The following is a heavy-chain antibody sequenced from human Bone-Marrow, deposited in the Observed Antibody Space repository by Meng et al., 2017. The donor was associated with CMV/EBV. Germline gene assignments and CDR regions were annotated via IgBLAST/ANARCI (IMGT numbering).Heavy chain of an antibody. Sequence: GESLKISCAASGFTFSNAWMSWVRQAPGKGLEWVGRIKSKTDGGTTDYAAPVKGRFTISRDDSKNTLYLQMNSLKTEDTAVYYCTTDVSPFDYWGQGKLVNVSS. J-gene: IGHJ4*02. CDR1: GFTFSNAW. CDR2: IKSKTDGGTT. D-gene: IGHD3-16*02. V-gene: IGHV3-15*01. CDR3: TTDVSPFDY.